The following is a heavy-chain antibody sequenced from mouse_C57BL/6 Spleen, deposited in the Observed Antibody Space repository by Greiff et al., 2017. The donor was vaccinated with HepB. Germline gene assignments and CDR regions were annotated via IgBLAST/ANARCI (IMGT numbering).Heavy chain of an antibody. J-gene: IGHJ2*01. V-gene: IGHV3-6*01. Sequence: LQESGPGLVKPSQSLSLTCSVTGYSITSGYYWNWIRQFPGNKLEWMGYISYDGSNNYNPSLKNRISITRDTSKNQFFLKLNSVTTEDTATYYCARDFGNYYGSSYGYWGQGTTLTVSS. CDR3: ARDFGNYYGSSYGY. D-gene: IGHD1-1*01. CDR2: ISYDGSN. CDR1: GYSITSGYY.